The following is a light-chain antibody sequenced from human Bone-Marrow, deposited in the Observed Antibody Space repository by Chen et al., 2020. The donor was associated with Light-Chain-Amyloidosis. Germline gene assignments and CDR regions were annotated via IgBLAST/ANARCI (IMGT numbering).Light chain of an antibody. CDR3: SSYTITNTLV. V-gene: IGLV2-14*01. Sequence: QSALTQPASVSGSPGQSITISCTGTSSDVGGDNHVSWYQQHPDKAPKLRIYEVTNRPSWVPDRFSDSKSDNTASLTTSGLQTEDEADYFCSSYTITNTLVFGSGTRVTVL. CDR2: EVT. CDR1: SSDVGGDNH. J-gene: IGLJ1*01.